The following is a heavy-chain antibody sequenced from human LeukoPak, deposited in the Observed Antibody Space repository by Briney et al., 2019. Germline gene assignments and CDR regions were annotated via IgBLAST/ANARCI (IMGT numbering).Heavy chain of an antibody. CDR1: GFTFSSYW. J-gene: IGHJ3*02. CDR3: ARGQYQLLEAFDI. V-gene: IGHV3-7*01. CDR2: IKQDGSEK. D-gene: IGHD2-2*01. Sequence: PGGSLRLSCAASGFTFSSYWMSWVRQAPGKGLEWVANIKQDGSEKYYVDSVKGRFTISRDNAKNSLYLQMNSLRAEDTAVYYCARGQYQLLEAFDIWGQGTMVTVSS.